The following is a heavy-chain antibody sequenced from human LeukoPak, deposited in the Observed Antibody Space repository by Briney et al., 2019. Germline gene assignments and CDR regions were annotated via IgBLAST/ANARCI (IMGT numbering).Heavy chain of an antibody. CDR2: IYYSGST. CDR3: ARSRSSSWFLFDY. V-gene: IGHV4-59*01. CDR1: GASISSYY. Sequence: SETLSLTCTVSGASISSYYWSWIRQPPGKGLEWIGYIYYSGSTNYNPSHKSRVTISVDTSKNQFSLKLNSVTAADTAVYCARSRSSSWFLFDYWGQGTLVTVSS. J-gene: IGHJ4*02. D-gene: IGHD6-13*01.